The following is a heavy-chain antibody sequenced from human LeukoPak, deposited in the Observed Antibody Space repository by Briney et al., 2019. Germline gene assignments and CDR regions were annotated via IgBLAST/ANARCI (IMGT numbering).Heavy chain of an antibody. CDR1: GGSISSYY. D-gene: IGHD6-19*01. CDR3: ARLKGSSGWYRPPSDAFDI. CDR2: IYYSGST. Sequence: SETLSLTCTVSGGSISSYYWSWIRQPPGKGLEWIGYIYYSGSTSYNPSLKSRVTISVDTSKNQFSLKLSSVAAADTAVYYCARLKGSSGWYRPPSDAFDIWGQGTMVTVSS. J-gene: IGHJ3*02. V-gene: IGHV4-59*08.